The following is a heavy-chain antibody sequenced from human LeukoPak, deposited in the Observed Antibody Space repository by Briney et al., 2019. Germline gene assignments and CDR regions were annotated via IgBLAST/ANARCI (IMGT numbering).Heavy chain of an antibody. Sequence: SETLSLTCTVSGGSIRSSYYYWGWIRQPPGKGLEWIGSIYDSGSTYYNPSLKSRVTISVDTSKNQFSLKLSSVTAADTAVYYCARGGTYYDFWSGYLSTYAFDIWGQGTMVTVSS. CDR2: IYDSGST. J-gene: IGHJ3*02. CDR3: ARGGTYYDFWSGYLSTYAFDI. CDR1: GGSIRSSYYY. V-gene: IGHV4-39*07. D-gene: IGHD3-3*01.